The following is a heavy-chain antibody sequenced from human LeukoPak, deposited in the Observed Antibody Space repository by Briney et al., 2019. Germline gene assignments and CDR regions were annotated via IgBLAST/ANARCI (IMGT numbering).Heavy chain of an antibody. J-gene: IGHJ4*02. D-gene: IGHD7-27*01. CDR2: IRSRDRTI. V-gene: IGHV3-48*01. Sequence: GGSLRLSCAASGCTFSTYSINWIRQAPGKGLEWVAYIRSRDRTIYYADSVKGRFTISTDNAENSLYLQMNSLRTEDTAVYYCARDHRWGFDYWGRGTLVTVSS. CDR3: ARDHRWGFDY. CDR1: GCTFSTYS.